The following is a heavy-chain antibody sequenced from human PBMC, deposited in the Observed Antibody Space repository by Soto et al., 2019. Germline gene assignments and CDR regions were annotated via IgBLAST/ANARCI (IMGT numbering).Heavy chain of an antibody. J-gene: IGHJ4*02. CDR3: ASFIAVDGTGYEYYFDY. D-gene: IGHD6-19*01. V-gene: IGHV1-69*13. Sequence: SVKVSCKASGGTFSSYAISWVRQAPGQGLEWMGGIIPIFGTANYAQKFQGRVTITADESTSTAYMELSSLRSEDTAVYYCASFIAVDGTGYEYYFDYWGQGTLLTVYS. CDR2: IIPIFGTA. CDR1: GGTFSSYA.